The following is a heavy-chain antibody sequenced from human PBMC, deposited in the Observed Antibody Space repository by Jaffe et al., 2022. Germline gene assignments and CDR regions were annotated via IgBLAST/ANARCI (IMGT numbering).Heavy chain of an antibody. CDR1: GFSLSNARMG. V-gene: IGHV2-26*01. J-gene: IGHJ3*02. CDR2: IFSNDEK. Sequence: QVTLKESGPVLVKPTETLTLTCTVSGFSLSNARMGVSWIRQPPGKALEWLAHIFSNDEKSYSTSLKSRLTISKDTSKSQVVLTMTNMDPVDTATYYCARILEYYDFWSGPPAAAAFDIWGQGTMVTVSS. D-gene: IGHD3-3*01. CDR3: ARILEYYDFWSGPPAAAAFDI.